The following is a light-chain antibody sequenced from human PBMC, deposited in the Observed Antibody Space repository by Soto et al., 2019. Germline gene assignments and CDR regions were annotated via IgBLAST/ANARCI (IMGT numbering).Light chain of an antibody. V-gene: IGKV3-20*01. CDR2: ATS. J-gene: IGKJ1*01. Sequence: TQSPATVSLSPDDSPTLSCRASRSVDTGLAWYQDKPGQAPKLLVFATSDRATGVPDRFSGSGSGTDFTLTISRLEPEDFAVYYCPQYGSSGTLGQGTKV. CDR1: RSVDTG. CDR3: PQYGSSGT.